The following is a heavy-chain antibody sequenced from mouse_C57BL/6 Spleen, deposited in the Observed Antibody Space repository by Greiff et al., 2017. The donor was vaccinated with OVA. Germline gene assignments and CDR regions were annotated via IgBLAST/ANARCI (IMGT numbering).Heavy chain of an antibody. CDR3: ARRTTVVASDWYFDV. CDR2: IYPGGGYT. V-gene: IGHV1-63*01. Sequence: QVQLQQPGAELVRPGTSVKMSCKASGYTFTNYWIGWAKQRPGHGLEWIGDIYPGGGYTNYNEKFKGKATLTADNSSSTAYLQFSSLTSEDSAIYYCARRTTVVASDWYFDVWGTGTTVTVSS. CDR1: GYTFTNYW. D-gene: IGHD1-1*01. J-gene: IGHJ1*03.